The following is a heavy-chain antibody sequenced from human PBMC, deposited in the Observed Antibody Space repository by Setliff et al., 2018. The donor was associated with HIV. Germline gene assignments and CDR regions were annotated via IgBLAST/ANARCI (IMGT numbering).Heavy chain of an antibody. CDR2: ISQSGNT. J-gene: IGHJ3*01. V-gene: IGHV4-38-2*01. CDR1: GYSISSASY. Sequence: PSETLSLTCAVSGYSISSASYWGWLRQPPGKGLEWIGSISQSGNTYYTPSLKSRVTISVDTSKNEFPLKVSSVTATDTAIYYCARRSREDAFDVWGQGTMVTVSS. CDR3: ARRSREDAFDV.